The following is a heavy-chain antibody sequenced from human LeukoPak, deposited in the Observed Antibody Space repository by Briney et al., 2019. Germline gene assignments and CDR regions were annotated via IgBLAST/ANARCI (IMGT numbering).Heavy chain of an antibody. D-gene: IGHD4-17*01. V-gene: IGHV4-38-2*01. J-gene: IGHJ4*02. CDR1: GYSISSGYY. Sequence: SETLSLTCAVSGYSISSGYYWGWIRQPPGKGLEGIGSIYHSGSTYYNPSLKSRVTISVDTSKNQFSLKLSSVTAADTAVYYCARGHPTTVTTYYFDYWGQGTLVTVSS. CDR2: IYHSGST. CDR3: ARGHPTTVTTYYFDY.